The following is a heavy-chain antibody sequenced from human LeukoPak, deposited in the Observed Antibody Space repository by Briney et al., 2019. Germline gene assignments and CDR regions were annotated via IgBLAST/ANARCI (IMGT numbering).Heavy chain of an antibody. V-gene: IGHV1-2*02. J-gene: IGHJ4*02. CDR1: GYTFTGYY. Sequence: ASVKVSCKASGYTFTGYYMHWVRQAPGQGLEWMGWINPNSGGTNYAQKFQGRVTMTRDTSISTVYMELSSLRSEDTAVYYCARSGYSSSWYNPTFYFDYWGQGTLVTVSS. CDR2: INPNSGGT. D-gene: IGHD6-13*01. CDR3: ARSGYSSSWYNPTFYFDY.